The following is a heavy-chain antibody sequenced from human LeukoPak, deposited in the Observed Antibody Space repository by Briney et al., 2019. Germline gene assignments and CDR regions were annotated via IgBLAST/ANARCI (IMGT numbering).Heavy chain of an antibody. V-gene: IGHV4-34*01. CDR3: ATLYYYDSGGYVDY. CDR1: GGSFSGYY. Sequence: PSETLSLTCAVYGGSFSGYYWSWIRQPPGKGLEWLGEINHSGSTNYNPSLKSRVTISVDTSKNQFSLKLSSMTAADTAVYYCATLYYYDSGGYVDYWGQGTLVTVSS. J-gene: IGHJ4*02. CDR2: INHSGST. D-gene: IGHD3-22*01.